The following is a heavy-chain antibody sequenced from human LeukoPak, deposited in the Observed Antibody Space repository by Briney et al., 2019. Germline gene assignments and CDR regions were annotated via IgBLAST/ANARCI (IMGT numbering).Heavy chain of an antibody. V-gene: IGHV1-69*06. CDR2: IIPIFGTA. Sequence: GASVTVSCKASGGTFSSYAISWVRQAPGQGLEWMGEIIPIFGTANYAQKFQGRVTITADKSTSTAYMELSSLRSEDTAVYYCARSLLRYFDWLFGYWGQGTLVTASS. J-gene: IGHJ4*02. D-gene: IGHD3-9*01. CDR3: ARSLLRYFDWLFGY. CDR1: GGTFSSYA.